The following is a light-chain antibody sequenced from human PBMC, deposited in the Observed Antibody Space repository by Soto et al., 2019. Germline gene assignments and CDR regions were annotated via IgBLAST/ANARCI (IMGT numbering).Light chain of an antibody. CDR1: QSVSSN. CDR3: QQYNNWPPS. CDR2: GAS. Sequence: EIVMTQSPATLSVSPGERATLSCRASQSVSSNLAWYQQKPGQAPWLLIYGASTRATGIPARFSGSGSGTEFTLTISSLQSEDFAVYYCQQYNNWPPSFGGGTKVEIK. J-gene: IGKJ4*01. V-gene: IGKV3-15*01.